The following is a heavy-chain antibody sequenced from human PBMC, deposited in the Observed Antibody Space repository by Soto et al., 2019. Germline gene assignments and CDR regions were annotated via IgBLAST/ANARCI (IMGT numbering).Heavy chain of an antibody. CDR2: TYYRSKWYN. J-gene: IGHJ6*02. Sequence: SQTLSLTCAISGDSVSSNRAAWNWIRQSPSRGLEWLGRTYYRSKWYNEYTVSVKSRITINRDTSKNQFSLQLNSVTPGDTAVYYCARERAYYYDSSGYYYEGYYYYGMDVWGQGTTVTVSS. D-gene: IGHD3-22*01. CDR3: ARERAYYYDSSGYYYEGYYYYGMDV. CDR1: GDSVSSNRAA. V-gene: IGHV6-1*01.